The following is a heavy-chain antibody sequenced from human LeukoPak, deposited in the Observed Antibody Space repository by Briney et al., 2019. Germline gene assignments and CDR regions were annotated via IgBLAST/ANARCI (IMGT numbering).Heavy chain of an antibody. V-gene: IGHV3-30*02. D-gene: IGHD2/OR15-2a*01. CDR2: IRYDGSNK. J-gene: IGHJ4*02. CDR3: AKVHDTTISHPPGDY. CDR1: GFAFSNYN. Sequence: GGSLRLSCAASGFAFSNYNMNWVRQAPGKGLEWVAIIRYDGSNKYYADSVKGRFTISRDNSKNTLSLQMNSLRAEDTAVYYCAKVHDTTISHPPGDYWGRGTLVTVSS.